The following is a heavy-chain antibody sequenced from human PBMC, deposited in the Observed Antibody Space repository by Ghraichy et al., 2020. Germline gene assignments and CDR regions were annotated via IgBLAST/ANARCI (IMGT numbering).Heavy chain of an antibody. CDR2: ISGSGGST. V-gene: IGHV3-23*01. CDR1: GFTFSSYA. CDR3: AKRARTTVVTHRLPPDY. J-gene: IGHJ4*02. D-gene: IGHD4-23*01. Sequence: GGSLRLSCAASGFTFSSYAMSWVRQAPGKGLEWVSAISGSGGSTYYADSVKGRFTISRDNSKNTLYLQMNSLRAEDTAVYYCAKRARTTVVTHRLPPDYWGQGTLVTVSS.